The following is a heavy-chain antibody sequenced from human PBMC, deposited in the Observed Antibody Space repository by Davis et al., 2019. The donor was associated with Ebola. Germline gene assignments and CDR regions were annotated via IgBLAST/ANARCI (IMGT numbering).Heavy chain of an antibody. J-gene: IGHJ3*02. CDR3: ARDDNYDILTGYSGGGDAFDI. D-gene: IGHD3-9*01. CDR2: TYYRSKWYN. Sequence: PSETLSLTCAISGDSVSSNSAAWNWIRQSPSRGLEWLGRTYYRSKWYNDYAVSVKSRITINPDTSKNQFSLQLNSVTPEDTAVYYCARDDNYDILTGYSGGGDAFDIWGQGTMVTVSS. V-gene: IGHV6-1*01. CDR1: GDSVSSNSAA.